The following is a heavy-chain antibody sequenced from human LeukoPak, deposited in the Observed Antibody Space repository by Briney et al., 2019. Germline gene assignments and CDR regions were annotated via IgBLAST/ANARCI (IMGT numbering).Heavy chain of an antibody. Sequence: SVKVSCKASGGTFSSYAISWVRQAPGQGLEWMGGIIPIFGTANYAQKFQGRVTITADESTSTAYMELSSLRSEDTAVYYCAREGRFGELFGYFDYWGQGTLVTVSS. D-gene: IGHD3-10*01. CDR2: IIPIFGTA. V-gene: IGHV1-69*01. CDR3: AREGRFGELFGYFDY. CDR1: GGTFSSYA. J-gene: IGHJ4*02.